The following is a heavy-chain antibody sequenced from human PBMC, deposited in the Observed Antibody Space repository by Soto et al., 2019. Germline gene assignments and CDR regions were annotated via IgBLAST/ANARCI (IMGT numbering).Heavy chain of an antibody. J-gene: IGHJ4*02. D-gene: IGHD2-15*01. Sequence: TSETLSLTCTVSGGSISSSSYYWGWIRQPPGKGLEWIGSIYYSGSTYYNPSLKSRVTISVDTSKNQFSLKLSSVTAADTAVYYCARQASSPLGIKLYYFDYWGQGTLVTVS. CDR3: ARQASSPLGIKLYYFDY. CDR2: IYYSGST. CDR1: GGSISSSSYY. V-gene: IGHV4-39*01.